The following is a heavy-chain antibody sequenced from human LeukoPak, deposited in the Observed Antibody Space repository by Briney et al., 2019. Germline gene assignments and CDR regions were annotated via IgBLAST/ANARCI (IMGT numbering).Heavy chain of an antibody. Sequence: SETLSLTCTVSGGSISGGSYYWGWIRQPPGKGLEWIGSIYNSGSTCYNPSLKSRVTISVDTSKNQFSLKLSSVTAADTAVYYCATSYSSSWPEIDYWGQGTLVTVSS. CDR3: ATSYSSSWPEIDY. D-gene: IGHD6-13*01. CDR2: IYNSGST. V-gene: IGHV4-39*01. J-gene: IGHJ4*02. CDR1: GGSISGGSYY.